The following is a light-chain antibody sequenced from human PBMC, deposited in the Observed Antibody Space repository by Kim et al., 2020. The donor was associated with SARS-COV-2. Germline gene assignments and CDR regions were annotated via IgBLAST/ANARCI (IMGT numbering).Light chain of an antibody. V-gene: IGLV7-46*01. J-gene: IGLJ2*01. Sequence: QAVVTQEPSLTVSPGGTVTLTCGSSTGPVTSGHYPYWFQQKPGQAPKTLLHDTSNKHSWTPGRFSGSLLGGKAALTLSGAQPEDEAEYYCLLFFGTAPHVVFGGGTQLTVL. CDR2: DTS. CDR3: LLFFGTAPHVV. CDR1: TGPVTSGHY.